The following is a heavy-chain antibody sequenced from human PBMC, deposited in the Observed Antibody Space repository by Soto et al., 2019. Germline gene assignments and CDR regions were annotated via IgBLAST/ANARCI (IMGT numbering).Heavy chain of an antibody. CDR1: GGTFTDYD. CDR3: VRGPSWATVVIAADY. Sequence: QVQLVQSGAEVKKPGSSVKVSCKASGGTFTDYDINWVRQATGQGLEWIGWMNPNSGNTGYAQKFRGRVAMTRDTTISTAYMELSSLRSEDTALYYCVRGPSWATVVIAADYWGRGTLVTVSS. J-gene: IGHJ4*02. D-gene: IGHD2-15*01. V-gene: IGHV1-8*01. CDR2: MNPNSGNT.